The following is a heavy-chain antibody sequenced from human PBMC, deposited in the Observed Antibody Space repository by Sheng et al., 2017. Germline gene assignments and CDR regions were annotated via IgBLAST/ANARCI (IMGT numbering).Heavy chain of an antibody. CDR1: GFTFTSYG. CDR2: IFPIFGSA. D-gene: IGHD6-13*01. Sequence: QVQLVQSGAEVKKPGASVKVPCKASGFTFTSYGFTWVRQAPGQGLEWMGGIFPIFGSANYAQKFQGRVTITADESTSTAYIELSSLRSEDTAVYYCARDAAAALDLWGQGTLVTVSS. J-gene: IGHJ5*02. CDR3: ARDAAAALDL. V-gene: IGHV1-69*13.